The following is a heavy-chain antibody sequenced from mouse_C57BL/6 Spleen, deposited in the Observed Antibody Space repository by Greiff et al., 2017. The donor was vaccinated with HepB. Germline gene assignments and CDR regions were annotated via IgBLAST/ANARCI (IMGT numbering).Heavy chain of an antibody. Sequence: VQLQQSGAELVRPGTSVKMSCKASGYTFTNYWIGWAKQRPGHGLEWIGDIYPGGGYTNYNEKFKGKATLTADKSSSTAYMQFSNLTSEDSAIYYCARSGYYGSSSLGYFDVWGTWTTVTVSS. V-gene: IGHV1-63*01. J-gene: IGHJ1*03. CDR1: GYTFTNYW. CDR3: ARSGYYGSSSLGYFDV. CDR2: IYPGGGYT. D-gene: IGHD1-1*01.